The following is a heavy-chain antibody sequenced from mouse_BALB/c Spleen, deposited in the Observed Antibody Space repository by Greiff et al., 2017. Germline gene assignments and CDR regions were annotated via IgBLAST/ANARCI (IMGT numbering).Heavy chain of an antibody. CDR1: GFTFSDYY. D-gene: IGHD2-1*01. Sequence: EVQRVESGGGLVKPGGSLKLSCAASGFTFSDYYMYWVRQTPEKRLEWVATISDGGSYTYYPDSVKGRFTISRDTAKNNLYLQMSSLKSEETAMYYCARGEGGIYYGSVGFAYWGQGTLVTVSA. J-gene: IGHJ3*01. CDR3: ARGEGGIYYGSVGFAY. CDR2: ISDGGSYT. V-gene: IGHV5-4*02.